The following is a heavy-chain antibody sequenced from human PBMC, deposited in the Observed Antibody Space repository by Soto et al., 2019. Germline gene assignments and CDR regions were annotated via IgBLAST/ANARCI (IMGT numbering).Heavy chain of an antibody. CDR1: GFHFSSCA. V-gene: IGHV3-30-3*01. CDR2: ISYDGSNK. D-gene: IGHD3-9*01. CDR3: ARHPDWPPPFDY. Sequence: GGCLGLSCAASGFHFSSCAMQWVRRAPGKGLEWVAVISYDGSNKYYADCVKGLFTISRDNSKNTLYLQMNSLRAEATAVYYRARHPDWPPPFDYWGPGTLATGSS. J-gene: IGHJ4*02.